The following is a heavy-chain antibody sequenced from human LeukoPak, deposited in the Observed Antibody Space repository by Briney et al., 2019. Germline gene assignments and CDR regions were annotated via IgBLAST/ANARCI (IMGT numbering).Heavy chain of an antibody. V-gene: IGHV3-23*01. D-gene: IGHD2-15*01. CDR3: ARGGYTSYFDP. Sequence: PGGSLRLSCEASGFTFSEYSMSWVRQAPGKGLEWVSNIRSNGRDTYYTDSVKGRFTISRDNSKNTLYLEMNSLRAEDTAVYYCARGGYTSYFDPWGQGTLVTVSS. CDR2: IRSNGRDT. J-gene: IGHJ5*02. CDR1: GFTFSEYS.